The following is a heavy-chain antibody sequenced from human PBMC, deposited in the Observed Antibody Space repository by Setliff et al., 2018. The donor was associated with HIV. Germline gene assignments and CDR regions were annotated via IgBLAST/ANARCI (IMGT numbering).Heavy chain of an antibody. J-gene: IGHJ5*02. CDR3: ARVLLRTNPLYGVASNWFDP. CDR1: GFTFSDFW. V-gene: IGHV3-7*03. D-gene: IGHD2-8*01. CDR2: ISPEGNKK. Sequence: GGSLRLSCAASGFTFSDFWMYWVRQAPGKGLESVANISPEGNKKYYVGSVKGRFTSPRDNAKSSLFLQMSGLRPEDTAVYYCARVLLRTNPLYGVASNWFDPWGQGTLVTVSS.